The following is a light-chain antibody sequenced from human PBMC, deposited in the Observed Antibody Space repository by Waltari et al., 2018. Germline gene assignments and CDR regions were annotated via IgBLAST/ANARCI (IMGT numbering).Light chain of an antibody. CDR1: QGISNY. Sequence: DIQMTQSPSSLSAYVGDRVTITCRVSQGISNYLAWYQQKPGKVPKLLIYAASTLQSGVPSRFSGSGSGTDFTLTISSLQPEDVATYYCQKYNSAPRTFGQGTKVEIK. J-gene: IGKJ1*01. V-gene: IGKV1-27*01. CDR2: AAS. CDR3: QKYNSAPRT.